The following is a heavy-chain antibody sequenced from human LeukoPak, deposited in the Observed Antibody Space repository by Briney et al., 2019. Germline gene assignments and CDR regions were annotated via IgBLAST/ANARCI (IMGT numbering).Heavy chain of an antibody. D-gene: IGHD2-2*01. V-gene: IGHV3-74*01. CDR1: GFTFSSYW. CDR3: ARVRRYCSSTSRYGWFDP. Sequence: GGSLRLSCAASGFTFSSYWMHWVRQAPGKGLVWVSRINSDGSSTTYADSVKGRFTISRDNAKNTLFLQMNSLRAEDTAVYYCARVRRYCSSTSRYGWFDPWGQGTLVTVSS. J-gene: IGHJ5*02. CDR2: INSDGSST.